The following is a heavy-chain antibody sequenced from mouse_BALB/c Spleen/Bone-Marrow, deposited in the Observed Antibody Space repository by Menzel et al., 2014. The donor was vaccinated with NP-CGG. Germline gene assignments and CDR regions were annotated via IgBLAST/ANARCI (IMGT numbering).Heavy chain of an antibody. CDR1: GYTVTSYY. J-gene: IGHJ3*01. CDR2: IYPRNVNT. D-gene: IGHD2-4*01. V-gene: IGHV1S56*01. CDR3: ARDDYAY. Sequence: QVQLQQSGPELVKPGASVRISCKASGYTVTSYYIHWVKQRPGQGLEWIGWIYPRNVNTKYNEKFKGKATLTADKSSSTAYMQLSSLTSEDSAVYFCARDDYAYWGQGTLVTVSA.